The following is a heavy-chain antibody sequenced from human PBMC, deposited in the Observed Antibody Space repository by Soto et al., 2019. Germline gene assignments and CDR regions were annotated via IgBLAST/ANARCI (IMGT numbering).Heavy chain of an antibody. J-gene: IGHJ4*02. CDR1: GYTFTSYG. V-gene: IGHV1-18*01. D-gene: IGHD5-12*01. Sequence: QVQLVQSGAEVKKPGASVKVSCKASGYTFTSYGISWVRQAPVQGLEWMGWISAYNGNTNYALKLQGRVTMTTDTTTSTAYMELRSRRSDDTAVYYCARDYPRGGYNHYWGQGTLVTVSS. CDR3: ARDYPRGGYNHY. CDR2: ISAYNGNT.